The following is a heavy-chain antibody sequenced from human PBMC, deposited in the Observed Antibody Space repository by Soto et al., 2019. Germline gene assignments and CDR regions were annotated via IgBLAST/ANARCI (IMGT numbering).Heavy chain of an antibody. Sequence: EVQLLESGGGLVQPGRSLRLSCVAFGFTFSSYAMSWVRQAPGKGLEWVSAISGSGGTTYYAASVKGRFTISRDNSKNTLFLQLNSLRAEDTAVYYCAKFFVETGGSSGWPWTFHYWGQGTLVTVSS. V-gene: IGHV3-23*01. CDR3: AKFFVETGGSSGWPWTFHY. D-gene: IGHD6-25*01. J-gene: IGHJ4*02. CDR1: GFTFSSYA. CDR2: ISGSGGTT.